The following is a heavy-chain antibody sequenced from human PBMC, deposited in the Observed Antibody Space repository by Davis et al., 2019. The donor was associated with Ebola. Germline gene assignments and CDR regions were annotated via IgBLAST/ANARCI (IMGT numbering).Heavy chain of an antibody. V-gene: IGHV4-4*02. D-gene: IGHD3-3*01. CDR3: ARGRYDFWSGYFQH. J-gene: IGHJ1*01. CDR2: IYHSGST. CDR1: GGSISTSNW. Sequence: SETLSLTCAVSGGSISTSNWWSWVRQPPGKGLEWIGQIYHSGSTNYNPSLKSRVTMSVDTSKNQFSLKLSSVTAADTAVYYCARGRYDFWSGYFQHWGQGTLVTVSS.